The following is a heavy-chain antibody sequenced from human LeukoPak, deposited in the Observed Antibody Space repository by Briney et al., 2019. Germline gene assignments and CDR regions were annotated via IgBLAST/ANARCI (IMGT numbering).Heavy chain of an antibody. CDR1: GYTFTSYD. D-gene: IGHD5-18*01. J-gene: IGHJ6*02. V-gene: IGHV1-8*01. CDR3: ARGPQQLWLSYYYYYGMDV. CDR2: MNPNSGNT. Sequence: ASVKVSCKASGYTFTSYDINWVRQATGQGLEWMGWMNPNSGNTGYAQKFQGRVTMTRNTSISTAYMELSSLRSEDTAVYYCARGPQQLWLSYYYYYGMDVWGRGTTVTVSS.